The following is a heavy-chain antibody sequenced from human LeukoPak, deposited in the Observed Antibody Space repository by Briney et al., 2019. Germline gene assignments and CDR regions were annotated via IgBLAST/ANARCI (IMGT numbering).Heavy chain of an antibody. D-gene: IGHD1-14*01. J-gene: IGHJ4*02. V-gene: IGHV1-2*02. CDR3: ARDNRAGWYLDY. CDR1: GYTFTGCY. CDR2: INPNSGGT. Sequence: ASVKVSCKASGYTFTGCYMHWVRQAPGQGLEWMGWINPNSGGTNYAQKFQGRVTMTRDTSISTAYMELSRLRSDDTAVYYCARDNRAGWYLDYWGQGTLVTVSS.